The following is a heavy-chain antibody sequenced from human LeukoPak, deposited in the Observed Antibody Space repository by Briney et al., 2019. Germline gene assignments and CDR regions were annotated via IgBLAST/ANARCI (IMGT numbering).Heavy chain of an antibody. J-gene: IGHJ4*02. CDR2: INHSGST. V-gene: IGHV4-34*01. CDR1: GGSFSGYY. CDR3: ARVGRPYSSGWYIDY. Sequence: SETLSLSCAVHGGSFSGYYWSWIRQPPGKGLEWIGEINHSGSTNYNPSLKSRVTISVDTSKNQFSLKLSSVTAAYTAVYYCARVGRPYSSGWYIDYWGQGTLVTVSS. D-gene: IGHD6-19*01.